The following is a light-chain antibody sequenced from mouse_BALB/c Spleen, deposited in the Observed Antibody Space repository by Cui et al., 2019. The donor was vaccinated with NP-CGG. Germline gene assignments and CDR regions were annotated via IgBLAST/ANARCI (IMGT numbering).Light chain of an antibody. CDR2: GTN. CDR1: TGAVTSSNY. Sequence: QAVVTQASALLTSPGETVTLTCRSSTGAVTSSNYANWVQEKPDHLFTGLIGGTNNRVPGVPARFSGSLIGDKAALTITGAQTEDEAIYFCALWYSNHWVFGGGTKLTVL. V-gene: IGLV1*01. J-gene: IGLJ1*01. CDR3: ALWYSNHWV.